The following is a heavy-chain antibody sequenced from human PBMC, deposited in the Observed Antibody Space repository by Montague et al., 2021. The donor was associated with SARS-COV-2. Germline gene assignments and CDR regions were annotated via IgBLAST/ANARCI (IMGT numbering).Heavy chain of an antibody. V-gene: IGHV4-59*01. CDR1: GGSISSYY. CDR3: ARAQGAGYSSGWYNYYYYLDV. CDR2: IYYSGST. J-gene: IGHJ6*03. Sequence: SETRSLTCTVSGGSISSYYWSWIRQPPGKGLEWIGYIYYSGSTNYNPPLKSRVTISVDTSKNQFSLELSSVTAADTAVYYCARAQGAGYSSGWYNYYYYLDVWGKGTTVTVSS. D-gene: IGHD6-19*01.